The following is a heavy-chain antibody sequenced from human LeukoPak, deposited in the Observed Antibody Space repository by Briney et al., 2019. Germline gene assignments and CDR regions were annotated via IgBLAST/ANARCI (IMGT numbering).Heavy chain of an antibody. V-gene: IGHV4-39*07. CDR3: ARGLAVAGTGDYFDY. D-gene: IGHD6-19*01. CDR2: IYYSGST. Sequence: SETLSLTCTVSGGSISSSSYYWGWIRQPPGKGLEWIGSIYYSGSTYYNPSLKNRVTISVDTSKNQFSLKLSSVTAADTAVYYCARGLAVAGTGDYFDYWGQGTLVTVSS. J-gene: IGHJ4*02. CDR1: GGSISSSSYY.